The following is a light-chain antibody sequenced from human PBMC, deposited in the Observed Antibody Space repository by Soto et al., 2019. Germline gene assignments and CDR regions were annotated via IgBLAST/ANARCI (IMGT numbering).Light chain of an antibody. Sequence: DIQMTQSPSSVSASVGNRVTISCRASHDVRNWLAWYQQKPGKAPNLLIYGASTLQSGVPSRFSGSGSGTDFTLTISSLQPEDFAAYYCQQDNGDPWTFGQGTKVDIK. CDR3: QQDNGDPWT. CDR1: HDVRNW. CDR2: GAS. V-gene: IGKV1-12*02. J-gene: IGKJ1*01.